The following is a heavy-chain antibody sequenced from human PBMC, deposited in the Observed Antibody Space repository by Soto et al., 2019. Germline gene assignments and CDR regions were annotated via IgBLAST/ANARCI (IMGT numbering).Heavy chain of an antibody. Sequence: GGSLRLSCAASGFTFSSYGMHWVRQAPGKGLEWVAVISYDGSNKYYADSVKGRFTISRDNSKNTLYLQMNSLRAEDTAVYYCANPLNDYGDYYYGMDVWGQGTTVTVSS. V-gene: IGHV3-30*18. D-gene: IGHD4-17*01. CDR1: GFTFSSYG. CDR2: ISYDGSNK. J-gene: IGHJ6*02. CDR3: ANPLNDYGDYYYGMDV.